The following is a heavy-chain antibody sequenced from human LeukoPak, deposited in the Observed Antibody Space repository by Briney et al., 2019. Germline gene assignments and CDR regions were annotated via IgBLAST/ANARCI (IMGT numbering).Heavy chain of an antibody. CDR1: GFTFSSYA. J-gene: IGHJ3*02. V-gene: IGHV3-23*01. Sequence: GGSLRLSCAASGFTFSSYAMSWVRPAPGKGLEWVSAISGSGGSTYYADSVKGRFTISRDNSKNTLYLQMNSLRAEDTAVYYCAKDPHTELVVRFLGAFDIWGQGTMVTVSS. CDR3: AKDPHTELVVRFLGAFDI. D-gene: IGHD3-3*01. CDR2: ISGSGGST.